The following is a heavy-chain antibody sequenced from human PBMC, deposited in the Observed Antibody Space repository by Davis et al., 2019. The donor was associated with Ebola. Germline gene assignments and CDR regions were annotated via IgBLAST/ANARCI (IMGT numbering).Heavy chain of an antibody. D-gene: IGHD3-16*02. V-gene: IGHV3-7*01. J-gene: IGHJ4*02. CDR1: GFTFSSYW. CDR3: ARVEGVIWYYFDY. Sequence: GESLKISCAASGFTFSSYWMSWVRQAPGKGLEWVANIKQDGSEKYYVDSVKGRFTISRDDAKNSLYLQMNSLRAEDTAVYYCARVEGVIWYYFDYWGQGTLVTVSS. CDR2: IKQDGSEK.